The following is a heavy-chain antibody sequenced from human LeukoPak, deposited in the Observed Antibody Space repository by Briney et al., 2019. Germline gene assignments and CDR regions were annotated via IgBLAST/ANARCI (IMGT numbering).Heavy chain of an antibody. Sequence: GGSLRLSCAASGLTVSSNYMNWVRQAPGKGLEWVSVIYSGGSTYYADSVKGRFTISRDNSKNTLYLQMNSLRAEDTAVYYCAKDPDPVRGVIIPYYYMDVWGKGTTVTISS. CDR2: IYSGGST. CDR1: GLTVSSNY. D-gene: IGHD3-10*01. CDR3: AKDPDPVRGVIIPYYYMDV. J-gene: IGHJ6*03. V-gene: IGHV3-66*01.